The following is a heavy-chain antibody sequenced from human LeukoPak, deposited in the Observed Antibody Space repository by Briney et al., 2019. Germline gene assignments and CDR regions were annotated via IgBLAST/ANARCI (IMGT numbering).Heavy chain of an antibody. Sequence: GGSLRLSCAASGFTFSSYSMNWVRQAPGKGLEWVSHISSSSTYIYDADSVKGRFTISRDNAKNSLYLQMNSLRDEDTAVYYCARDRYYYGSGSFDYWGQGTLVTVSS. D-gene: IGHD3-10*01. CDR1: GFTFSSYS. J-gene: IGHJ4*02. CDR2: ISSSSTYI. V-gene: IGHV3-21*04. CDR3: ARDRYYYGSGSFDY.